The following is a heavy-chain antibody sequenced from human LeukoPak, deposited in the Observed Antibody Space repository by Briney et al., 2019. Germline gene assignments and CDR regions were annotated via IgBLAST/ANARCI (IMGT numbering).Heavy chain of an antibody. CDR1: GYSFTSYW. Sequence: GESLKISCKGSGYSFTSYWIGWVRHMPGKGLEWMGIIYPGDSDTRYSPSFQGQVTISADKSISTAYLQWSSLKASDTAMYYRARLPAPPGYSYGYPWGQGTLVTVSS. V-gene: IGHV5-51*01. CDR3: ARLPAPPGYSYGYP. D-gene: IGHD5-18*01. CDR2: IYPGDSDT. J-gene: IGHJ5*02.